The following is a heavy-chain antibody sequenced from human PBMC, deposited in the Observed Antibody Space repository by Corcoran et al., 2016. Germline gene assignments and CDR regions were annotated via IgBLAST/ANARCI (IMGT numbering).Heavy chain of an antibody. V-gene: IGHV4-38-2*02. Sequence: QVQLQQSGPGLVKPSETLSLTCTVSGYSIRNGYYWGWIRQSPGKGLEWIGSCYHTGDAYYNPSLNSRVTVSVDKSKNQFSLKVTSVTAADTAVYYFTRGKSDSGIDYWGQGTLVTVSS. J-gene: IGHJ4*02. CDR2: CYHTGDA. D-gene: IGHD4-17*01. CDR3: TRGKSDSGIDY. CDR1: GYSIRNGYY.